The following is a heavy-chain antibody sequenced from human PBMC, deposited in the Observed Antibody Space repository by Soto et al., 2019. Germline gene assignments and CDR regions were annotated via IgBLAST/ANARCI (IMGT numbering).Heavy chain of an antibody. CDR1: GFSLSTSGGG. CDR3: AHRRRYGPVLH. D-gene: IGHD3-10*01. Sequence: HITLKESGPTLVKPTQTLTLTCTFSGFSLSTSGGGVGWIRQPPGKALEWNALMYWDDDNRYSPSLKSRLTITKDTSKNQLVLTMTNMDPVDTATYYCAHRRRYGPVLHWGKGTLVTVSS. CDR2: MYWDDDN. V-gene: IGHV2-5*02. J-gene: IGHJ1*01.